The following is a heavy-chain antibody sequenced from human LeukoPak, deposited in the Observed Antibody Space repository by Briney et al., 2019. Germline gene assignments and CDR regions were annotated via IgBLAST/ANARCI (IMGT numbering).Heavy chain of an antibody. J-gene: IGHJ6*03. Sequence: GGSLRLSCAASGFTVSSNYMSWVRQAPGKGLEWVSSISSSSSYIYYADSVKGRFTISRDNAKNSLYLQMNSLRAEDTAVYYCARSIAARPSLYYYYYMDVWGKGTTVTVSS. CDR3: ARSIAARPSLYYYYYMDV. D-gene: IGHD6-6*01. V-gene: IGHV3-21*01. CDR1: GFTVSSNY. CDR2: ISSSSSYI.